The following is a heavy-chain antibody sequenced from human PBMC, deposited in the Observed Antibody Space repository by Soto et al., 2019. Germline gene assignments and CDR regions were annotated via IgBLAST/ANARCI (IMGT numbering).Heavy chain of an antibody. J-gene: IGHJ6*02. CDR1: GFTFSSYW. Sequence: EVQLVESGGGLVQPGGSLRLSCAASGFTFSSYWMSWVRQAPGKGLEWLANIKQDGSEKYYVDSVKGRFTISRDNAKNSLYLQMNSLRAEDTAVYYCASAHVSSYYDFWSGYSPYGMDVWGQGTTVTVSS. V-gene: IGHV3-7*01. CDR3: ASAHVSSYYDFWSGYSPYGMDV. CDR2: IKQDGSEK. D-gene: IGHD3-3*01.